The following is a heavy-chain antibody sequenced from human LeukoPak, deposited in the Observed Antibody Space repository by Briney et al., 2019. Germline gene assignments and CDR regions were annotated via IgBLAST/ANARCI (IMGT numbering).Heavy chain of an antibody. CDR2: ISSSSSYI. CDR1: GFTFSSYS. CDR3: AREPPLTTVTSENFDY. Sequence: GGSLRLPCAASGFTFSSYSMNWVRQAPGKGLEWVSSISSSSSYIYYADSVKGRFTISRDNAKNSLYLQMNSLRAEDTAVYYCAREPPLTTVTSENFDYWGQGTLVTVSS. J-gene: IGHJ4*02. V-gene: IGHV3-21*01. D-gene: IGHD4-17*01.